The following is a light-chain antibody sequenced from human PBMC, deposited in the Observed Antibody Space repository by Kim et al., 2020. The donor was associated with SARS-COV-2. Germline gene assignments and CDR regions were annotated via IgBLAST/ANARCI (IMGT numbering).Light chain of an antibody. CDR1: QSVSHSY. V-gene: IGKV3-20*01. CDR3: LQYGGSPWT. CDR2: GSS. J-gene: IGKJ1*01. Sequence: EIVLTQSPGTLSLSPGERATLSCRASQSVSHSYLAWYQQKPGQAHRLLIYGSSNRATGIPDRFSGSGSGTDFTLTISRLEPEDFAVYYCLQYGGSPWTFGQWTKVDIK.